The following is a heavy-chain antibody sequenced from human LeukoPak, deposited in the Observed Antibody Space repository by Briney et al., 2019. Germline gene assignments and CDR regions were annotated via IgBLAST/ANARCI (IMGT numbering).Heavy chain of an antibody. D-gene: IGHD3-3*01. CDR3: ASSTRPYYDFWSGYSYYYYYGMDV. CDR2: INSDGSST. Sequence: QAGGSLRLSCAASGFTFSSYWMHWVRQAPGKGLVWVSRINSDGSSTSHADSVKGRFTISRDNAKNTLYLQMNSLRAEDTAVYYCASSTRPYYDFWSGYSYYYYYGMDVWGQGTTVTVSS. J-gene: IGHJ6*02. V-gene: IGHV3-74*01. CDR1: GFTFSSYW.